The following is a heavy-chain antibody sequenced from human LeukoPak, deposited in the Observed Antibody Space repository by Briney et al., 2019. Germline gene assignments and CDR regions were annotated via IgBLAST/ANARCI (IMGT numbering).Heavy chain of an antibody. CDR3: ARGTMAAPGTDY. CDR1: GFTFNAYW. V-gene: IGHV3-7*01. Sequence: PGGSLRLSCAASGFTFNAYWMDWVRQAPGKGLEWVANMNQDGSVKHHADSVRGRFTISRDNAESSLYLQMNSLRAEDTAVYYCARGTMAAPGTDYWGQGVLVTVSS. CDR2: MNQDGSVK. J-gene: IGHJ4*02. D-gene: IGHD6-13*01.